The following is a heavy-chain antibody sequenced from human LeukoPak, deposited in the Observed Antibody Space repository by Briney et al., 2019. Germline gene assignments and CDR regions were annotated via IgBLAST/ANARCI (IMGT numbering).Heavy chain of an antibody. D-gene: IGHD4-11*01. CDR1: GGTFSSYA. J-gene: IGHJ6*02. CDR3: ASRDYTYYYGMDV. V-gene: IGHV1-69*13. Sequence: GASVTVSCTASGGTFSSYAISWVRQAPGQGLEWMGGIIPIFGTANYAQKFQGRVTITADESTSTAYMELSSLRSEDTAVYYCASRDYTYYYGMDVWGQGTTVTVSS. CDR2: IIPIFGTA.